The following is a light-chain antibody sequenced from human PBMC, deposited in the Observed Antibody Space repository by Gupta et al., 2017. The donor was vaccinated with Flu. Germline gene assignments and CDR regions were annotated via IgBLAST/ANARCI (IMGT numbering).Light chain of an antibody. Sequence: SYELTQPPSVSVSPGQTATITCSGNKLADQYACWYQQKPGQSPLLVIYQDSKRPSGIPERFSGSNSGNAATLTISGTQAVDEADYYCQAWDSSTAVFGGGTKLTVL. CDR1: KLADQY. CDR3: QAWDSSTAV. V-gene: IGLV3-1*01. J-gene: IGLJ2*01. CDR2: QDS.